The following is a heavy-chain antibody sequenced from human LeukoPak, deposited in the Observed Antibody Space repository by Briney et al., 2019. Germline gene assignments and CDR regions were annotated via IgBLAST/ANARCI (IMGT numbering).Heavy chain of an antibody. V-gene: IGHV4-34*01. D-gene: IGHD6-6*01. CDR3: ARYRSLPLSRVSGNSAPDY. CDR2: INHSGST. Sequence: SETLSLTCAVYGGSFSGYYWSWIRQPPGKGLEWIGEINHSGSTNYNPSFKSRVTISVDTSKNQFSLKLSSVTAADTAVYYCARYRSLPLSRVSGNSAPDYWGQGTLVTVSS. CDR1: GGSFSGYY. J-gene: IGHJ4*02.